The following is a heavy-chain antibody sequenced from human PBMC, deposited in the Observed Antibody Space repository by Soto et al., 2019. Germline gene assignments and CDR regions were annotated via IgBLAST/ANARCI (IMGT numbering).Heavy chain of an antibody. Sequence: GGSLRLSCAVSGFTFDDNAMHWVRQAPEKGLEWVSGINWKSDIGYADSVKGRFTISRDNAENSLYLQMNSLRAEDTAMYYCARPFESSGRFDYWGQGTPVTVSS. CDR2: INWKSDI. V-gene: IGHV3-9*01. CDR1: GFTFDDNA. CDR3: ARPFESSGRFDY. J-gene: IGHJ4*02. D-gene: IGHD6-19*01.